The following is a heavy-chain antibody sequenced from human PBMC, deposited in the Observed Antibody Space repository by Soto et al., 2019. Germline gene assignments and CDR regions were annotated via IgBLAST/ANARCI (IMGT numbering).Heavy chain of an antibody. J-gene: IGHJ4*02. CDR1: GGSISSDGYY. D-gene: IGHD1-26*01. CDR3: AKSGGLGAIGLVDY. Sequence: PSETLSLTCTVSGGSISSDGYYWNWIRQPPGEGLEWIGYSFYSGNTYYNPSLKSRVTISVDTSKNHFSLSLTSVTAADTAVYYCAKSGGLGAIGLVDYWGQGTLVTVSS. V-gene: IGHV4-31*02. CDR2: SFYSGNT.